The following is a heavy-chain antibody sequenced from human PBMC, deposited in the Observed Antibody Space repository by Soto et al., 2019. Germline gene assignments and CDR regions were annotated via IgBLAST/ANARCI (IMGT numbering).Heavy chain of an antibody. J-gene: IGHJ4*02. V-gene: IGHV1-18*01. D-gene: IGHD1-1*01. CDR3: ARGRYGDY. CDR1: GYTFTTYG. CDR2: ISAHNGNT. Sequence: QVHLVQSGAEVEKPGASVKVSCKGSGYTFTTYGITWVRQAPGQGLEWMGWISAHNGNTNYAQKLQGRVTVTRDTSTSTAYMELRSLRSDDTAVYYCARGRYGDYWGQGALVTVSS.